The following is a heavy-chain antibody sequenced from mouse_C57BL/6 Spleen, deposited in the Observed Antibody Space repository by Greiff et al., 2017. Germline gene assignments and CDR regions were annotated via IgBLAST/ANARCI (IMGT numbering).Heavy chain of an antibody. CDR3: ASSYYYGSSHWYFDV. CDR2: IRNKANGYTT. D-gene: IGHD1-1*01. V-gene: IGHV7-3*01. J-gene: IGHJ1*03. CDR1: GFTFTDYY. Sequence: EVHLVESGGGLVQPGGSLSLSCAASGFTFTDYYMSWVRQPPGKALEWLGFIRNKANGYTTEYSASVKGRFTISRDNSQSILYLQMNALRAEDSATYYCASSYYYGSSHWYFDVWGTGTTVTVSS.